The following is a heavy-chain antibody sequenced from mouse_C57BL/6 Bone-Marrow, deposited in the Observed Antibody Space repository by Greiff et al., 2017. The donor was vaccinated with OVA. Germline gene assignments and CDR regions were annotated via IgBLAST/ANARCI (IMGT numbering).Heavy chain of an antibody. J-gene: IGHJ4*01. CDR2: LYPGSGST. V-gene: IGHV1-55*01. D-gene: IGHD1-1*01. Sequence: QVQLQQPGAELVKPGASVKMSCKASGYTFTSYWITWVKQRPGQGLEWIGDLYPGSGSTNYNEKFKSKATLTVDTSSSTAYMQLSSLTSEDSAVYYCARGRYENAMDYWGQGTSVTVSS. CDR1: GYTFTSYW. CDR3: ARGRYENAMDY.